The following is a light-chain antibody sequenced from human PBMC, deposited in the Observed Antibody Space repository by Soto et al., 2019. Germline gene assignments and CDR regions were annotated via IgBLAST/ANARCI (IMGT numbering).Light chain of an antibody. J-gene: IGLJ3*02. CDR1: SSDVGGYNY. Sequence: QSALTQPRSVSGSPGQSVTISCTGTSSDVGGYNYVSWYQQHPGKAPKVMIYDVSKRPSGVPDRISGSKSGNTASLTISGLQAEDEADYYCCSYAGSYTLVFGGGTTLTVL. CDR3: CSYAGSYTLV. V-gene: IGLV2-11*01. CDR2: DVS.